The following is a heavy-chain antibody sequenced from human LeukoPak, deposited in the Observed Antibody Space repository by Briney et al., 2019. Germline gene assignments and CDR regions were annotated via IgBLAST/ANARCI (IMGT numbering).Heavy chain of an antibody. D-gene: IGHD6-13*01. Sequence: SETLSLTCTVSGGSISSSSYYWGWIRQPPGKGLEWIGYIYYSGSTNYNPSLKSRVTMSVDTSKNQFSLKLTSVTAADTAVYYCARRGSSTWRIDHWGQGTLGTVSS. V-gene: IGHV4-61*05. CDR2: IYYSGST. CDR3: ARRGSSTWRIDH. J-gene: IGHJ4*02. CDR1: GGSISSSSYY.